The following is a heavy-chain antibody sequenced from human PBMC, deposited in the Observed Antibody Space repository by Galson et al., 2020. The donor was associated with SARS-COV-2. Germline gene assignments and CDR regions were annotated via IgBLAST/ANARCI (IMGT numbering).Heavy chain of an antibody. J-gene: IGHJ4*02. CDR2: IYYTGSPT. V-gene: IGHV4-59*11. CDR1: GPSISSHY. CDR3: AKIGSGEEGREVY. D-gene: IGHD3-3*01. Sequence: SETLSLTCTVSGPSISSHYWGWIRQPPGRGLEWIGYIYYTGSPTNYNPSLKSRMTISIDTSKNQFSLQLSSVTAADTAVYYCAKIGSGEEGREVYWGQGTLVTVSS.